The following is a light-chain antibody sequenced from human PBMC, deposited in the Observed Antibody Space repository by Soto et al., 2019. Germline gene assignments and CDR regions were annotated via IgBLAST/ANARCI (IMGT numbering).Light chain of an antibody. V-gene: IGLV2-8*01. CDR3: RSYPGGNPYYV. Sequence: QSALTQPPSASGSPGQSVTISCTGTSSDVGGYDYVSWYQQHPGKAPKLMIYEVTIRPSGVSDRFSGSKSGNTASLTVSGLKAEDEADYYGRSYPGGNPYYVFGPATKGTV. J-gene: IGLJ1*01. CDR1: SSDVGGYDY. CDR2: EVT.